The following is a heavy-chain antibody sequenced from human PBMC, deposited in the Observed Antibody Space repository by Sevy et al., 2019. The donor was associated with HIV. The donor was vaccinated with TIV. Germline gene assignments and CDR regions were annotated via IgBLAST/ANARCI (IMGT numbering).Heavy chain of an antibody. CDR1: GFTFSSYA. CDR2: ISGRGDTT. D-gene: IGHD4-17*01. CDR3: AKDRRYGDIGLFDY. V-gene: IGHV3-23*01. Sequence: GGSLRLSCGASGFTFSSYAMSWVRQAPGTGLEWVSVISGRGDTTYYADSMKGRFTISRDNSKNTLYLQMNSLRVEDTAVYYCAKDRRYGDIGLFDYWGQGTLVTVSS. J-gene: IGHJ4*02.